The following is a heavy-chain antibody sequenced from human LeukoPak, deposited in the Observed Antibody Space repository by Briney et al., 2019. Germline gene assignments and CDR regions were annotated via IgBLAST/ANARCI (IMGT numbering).Heavy chain of an antibody. V-gene: IGHV4-34*01. Sequence: SETLSLTCAVYGGSFSGYYWSWIRQPPGKGLEWIGEINHSGSTNYNPSLKSRVTISVDTSKNQFSLKLSSVTAADTAVYYCARVRDSSLWYFDLWGRGTLVTVSS. J-gene: IGHJ2*01. D-gene: IGHD3-22*01. CDR1: GGSFSGYY. CDR2: INHSGST. CDR3: ARVRDSSLWYFDL.